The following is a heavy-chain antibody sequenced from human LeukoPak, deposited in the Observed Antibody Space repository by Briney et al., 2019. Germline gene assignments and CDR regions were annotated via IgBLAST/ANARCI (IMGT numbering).Heavy chain of an antibody. CDR2: IYHSGST. CDR1: GGSISSGGYS. D-gene: IGHD6-13*01. V-gene: IGHV4-30-2*01. CDR3: ARGGGDSSSSQDFDY. Sequence: SETLSLTCAVSGGSISSGGYSWSWIRQPPGKGLEWIGYIYHSGSTYHNPSLKSRVTISVDRSKNQFSLKLSSVTAADTAVYYCARGGGDSSSSQDFDYWGQGTLVTVSS. J-gene: IGHJ4*02.